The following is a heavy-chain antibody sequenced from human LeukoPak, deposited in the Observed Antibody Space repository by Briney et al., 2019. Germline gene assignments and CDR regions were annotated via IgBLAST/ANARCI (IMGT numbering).Heavy chain of an antibody. CDR2: ISWNSGSI. CDR3: AKVAKYYYGSETYYFFEH. D-gene: IGHD3-10*01. V-gene: IGHV3-9*01. CDR1: GFTFDDYA. J-gene: IGHJ4*02. Sequence: PGRSLRLSCAASGFTFDDYAMHWVRQAPGKGLEWVSGISWNSGSIGCADSVKGRFTISRDNAKNSLYLQMNSLRVEDTAVYYCAKVAKYYYGSETYYFFEHWGQGTPVTASS.